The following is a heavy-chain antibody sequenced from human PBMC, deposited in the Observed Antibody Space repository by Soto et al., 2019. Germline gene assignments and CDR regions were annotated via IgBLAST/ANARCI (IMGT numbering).Heavy chain of an antibody. J-gene: IGHJ4*02. Sequence: PVESLKISCKGSGYSFTSYWISWVRQMPGKGLEWMGRIDPSDSYTNYSPSFQGHVTISADKSISTAYLQWSSLKASDTAMYYCARLGEYYDSSGYFGYWGQGTLVTVSS. CDR2: IDPSDSYT. V-gene: IGHV5-10-1*01. CDR1: GYSFTSYW. CDR3: ARLGEYYDSSGYFGY. D-gene: IGHD3-22*01.